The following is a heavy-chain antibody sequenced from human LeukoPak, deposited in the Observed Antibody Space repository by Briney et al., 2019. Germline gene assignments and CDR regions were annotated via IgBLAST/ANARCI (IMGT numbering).Heavy chain of an antibody. CDR3: AKSTYYGDYGYYYGMDV. V-gene: IGHV3-23*01. Sequence: GGSPRLSCAASGFTFSSYAMSRVRQAPGKGLEWVSAISGSGGSTYYADSVKGRFTISRDNSKNTLYLQMNSLRAEDTAVYYCAKSTYYGDYGYYYGMDVWGQGTTVTVSS. J-gene: IGHJ6*02. D-gene: IGHD4-17*01. CDR2: ISGSGGST. CDR1: GFTFSSYA.